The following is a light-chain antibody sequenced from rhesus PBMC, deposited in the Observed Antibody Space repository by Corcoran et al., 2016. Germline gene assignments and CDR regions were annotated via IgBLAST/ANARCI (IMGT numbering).Light chain of an antibody. J-gene: IGKJ1*01. V-gene: IGKV1S14*01. Sequence: DIQMTQSPSSLSASVGDTVTITCRASQGISNYVAWYQQKQGKAPKYLIYSTSNLERGVPSRFNGSGSGTVFTLTIRSLQPEDFAIYYCQQHNSYPRTFGQGTNVEIK. CDR1: QGISNY. CDR3: QQHNSYPRT. CDR2: STS.